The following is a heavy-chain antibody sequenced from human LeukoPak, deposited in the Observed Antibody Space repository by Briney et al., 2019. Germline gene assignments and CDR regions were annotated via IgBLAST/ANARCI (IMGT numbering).Heavy chain of an antibody. V-gene: IGHV3-21*01. J-gene: IGHJ3*02. CDR2: ISGSGKYI. CDR3: ARSYGVDAFDI. D-gene: IGHD4-17*01. CDR1: EFTFSSYN. Sequence: PGGSLRLSCAASEFTFSSYNMNWVRQAPGKGLEWVSCISGSGKYIYYADSVKGRFTISRDNAKNSLYLQMNSLRAEDTAVYYCARSYGVDAFDIWGQGTMVTVSS.